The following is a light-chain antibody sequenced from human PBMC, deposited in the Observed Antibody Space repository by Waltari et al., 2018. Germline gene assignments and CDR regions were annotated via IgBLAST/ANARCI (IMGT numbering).Light chain of an antibody. CDR1: SLRSYY. CDR2: GKN. J-gene: IGLJ3*02. Sequence: SSELTQDPAVSVALGQTVRITCQGDSLRSYYASWYQQKPGQAPVLVIYGKNNRHSGMRDRFSGSSSGNTASLTITGAQAEDEADYYCNSRDSSGNHWVFGGGTKLTVL. V-gene: IGLV3-19*01. CDR3: NSRDSSGNHWV.